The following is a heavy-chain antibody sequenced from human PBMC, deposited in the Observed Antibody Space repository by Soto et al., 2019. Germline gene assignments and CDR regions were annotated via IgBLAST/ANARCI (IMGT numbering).Heavy chain of an antibody. J-gene: IGHJ4*02. V-gene: IGHV3-23*01. CDR2: ISGSGGST. D-gene: IGHD6-19*01. CDR3: ASRISGWYFDY. CDR1: GFTFSSYA. Sequence: EVQLLESGGGLVQPGGSLRLSCAASGFTFSSYAMNWVRQAPGKGLEWVSVISGSGGSTYYADSVKGRFTISRDNSKNTLYLQMNSLRVEDTAVYYCASRISGWYFDYWGQGTLVTVSS.